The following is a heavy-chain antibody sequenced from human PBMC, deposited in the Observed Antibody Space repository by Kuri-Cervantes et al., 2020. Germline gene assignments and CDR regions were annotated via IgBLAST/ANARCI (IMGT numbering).Heavy chain of an antibody. CDR2: IKQDGSEE. V-gene: IGHV3-7*01. CDR1: GFTFSSYE. Sequence: GESLKISCAASGFTFSSYEMSWVRQAPGKGLEWVANIKQDGSEEYYVDSVKGRFTISRDNARNSLYLQMTSLRDEDTAVYYCARGIADDYWGQGTLVTVSS. D-gene: IGHD2/OR15-2a*01. CDR3: ARGIADDY. J-gene: IGHJ4*02.